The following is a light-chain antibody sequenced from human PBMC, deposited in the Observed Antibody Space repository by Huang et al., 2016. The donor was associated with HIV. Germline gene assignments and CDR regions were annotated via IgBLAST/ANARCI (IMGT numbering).Light chain of an antibody. J-gene: IGKJ1*01. CDR3: HQYYRSPWT. Sequence: DIVMTQSPDSLAVSLGERATINCKSSQTVLYSSNNKNYLAGYQQKPGQPPKLLIYGASTRESGVPDRFSGSGSGTDFTLTISSLQAADVAVYYCHQYYRSPWTFGQGTKVEIK. CDR2: GAS. V-gene: IGKV4-1*01. CDR1: QTVLYSSNNKNY.